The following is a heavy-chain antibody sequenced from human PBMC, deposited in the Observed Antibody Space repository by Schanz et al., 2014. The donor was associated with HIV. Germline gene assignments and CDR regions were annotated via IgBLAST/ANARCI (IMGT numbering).Heavy chain of an antibody. V-gene: IGHV3-7*01. CDR3: ARDSGPGIY. J-gene: IGHJ4*02. CDR2: IKQDGSEK. CDR1: GFTFSRYW. D-gene: IGHD3-10*01. Sequence: EVQLVESGGCLVQPGGSLRLSCAASGFTFSRYWMSWVRQAPGKGLEWVANIKQDGSEKHYVASVKGRFTISRDNAKNSLYLQMSSLRADDTAVYYCARDSGPGIYWGQGTLVSVSS.